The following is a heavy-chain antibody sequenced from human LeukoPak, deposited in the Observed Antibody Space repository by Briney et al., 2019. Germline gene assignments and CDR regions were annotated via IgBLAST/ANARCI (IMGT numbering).Heavy chain of an antibody. CDR1: GFIFNKYG. J-gene: IGHJ4*02. CDR2: IRYDGSDK. D-gene: IGHD3-3*01. CDR3: AKDWDYNFWSNYDH. V-gene: IGHV3-30*02. Sequence: PGGSLRLSCAPSGFIFNKYGMHWVRQAPGKGLEWVAYIRYDGSDKHYGDSVKGRFTISRDDSKNTLYLQMSSLRGEDTAVYYCAKDWDYNFWSNYDHWGQGILVTVSS.